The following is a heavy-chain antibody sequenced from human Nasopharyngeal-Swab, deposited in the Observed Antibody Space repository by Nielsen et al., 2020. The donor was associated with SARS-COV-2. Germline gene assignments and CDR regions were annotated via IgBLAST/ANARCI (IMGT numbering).Heavy chain of an antibody. D-gene: IGHD6-19*01. Sequence: GGSLRLSCTASGFTFGDYAMSWFRQAPGKGLEWVGFIRSKAYGGTTEYAASVKGRFTISRDDSKSIAYLQMNSLKTEDTAAYYCTRAGYSSGWAFDYWGQGTLVTVSS. CDR2: IRSKAYGGTT. CDR1: GFTFGDYA. CDR3: TRAGYSSGWAFDY. V-gene: IGHV3-49*03. J-gene: IGHJ4*02.